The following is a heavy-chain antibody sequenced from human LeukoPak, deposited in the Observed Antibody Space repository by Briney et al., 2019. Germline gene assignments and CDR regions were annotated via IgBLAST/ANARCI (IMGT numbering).Heavy chain of an antibody. CDR3: ARGQEGYAGPPDY. CDR2: ISYDGSNK. CDR1: GFTFSTYA. Sequence: GGSLRLSCAASGFTFSTYAMHWVRQTPGKGLGWVAVISYDGSNKYYADSVKGRFTISRDNSKNTLYLQMNSLRPEDTAVYYCARGQEGYAGPPDYWGQGTPVTVSS. D-gene: IGHD5-24*01. J-gene: IGHJ4*02. V-gene: IGHV3-30-3*01.